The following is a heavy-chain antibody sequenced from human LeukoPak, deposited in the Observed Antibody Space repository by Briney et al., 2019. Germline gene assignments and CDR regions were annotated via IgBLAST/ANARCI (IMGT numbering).Heavy chain of an antibody. CDR2: IYSGGST. CDR1: GFTVSSNY. J-gene: IGHJ4*02. CDR3: ARDRRYSSGWYYFDY. Sequence: PGGSLRLSCAASGFTVSSNYMSWVRQAPGKGLEWVSVIYSGGSTYYADSVKGRFTISRDNSKNTLYLQMNSLRAEDTAVYYCARDRRYSSGWYYFDYWGQGTLVTVSS. V-gene: IGHV3-66*01. D-gene: IGHD6-19*01.